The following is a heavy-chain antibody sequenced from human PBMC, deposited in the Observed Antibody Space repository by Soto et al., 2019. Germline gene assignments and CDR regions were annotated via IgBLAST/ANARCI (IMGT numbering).Heavy chain of an antibody. CDR3: ANLGYCISTSCYDAFDI. D-gene: IGHD2-2*01. J-gene: IGHJ3*02. V-gene: IGHV4-34*01. CDR1: GGSFSGYY. Sequence: QVQLQQWGAGLLKPSETLSLTCAVYGGSFSGYYWSWIRQPPGKGLEWIGEINHSGSTNYNPSLKSRFTISVDTSKNQFSLKLSSVTAADTVVYYCANLGYCISTSCYDAFDIWGQGTMVTVSS. CDR2: INHSGST.